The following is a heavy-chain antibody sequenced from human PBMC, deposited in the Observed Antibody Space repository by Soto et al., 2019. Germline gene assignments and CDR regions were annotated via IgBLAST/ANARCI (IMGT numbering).Heavy chain of an antibody. Sequence: QVQLVQSGAEVRKPGASVKVSCKPSGYTFTTYNMHWVRQAPGQGLEWMGVINPSVGSTSYAQKFQGSVTMTRDTSTSTVYMELSRLRSEDTAVYYCARAGPGYFDYWGQGTLVTVSS. J-gene: IGHJ4*02. CDR2: INPSVGST. D-gene: IGHD3-10*01. CDR1: GYTFTTYN. V-gene: IGHV1-46*01. CDR3: ARAGPGYFDY.